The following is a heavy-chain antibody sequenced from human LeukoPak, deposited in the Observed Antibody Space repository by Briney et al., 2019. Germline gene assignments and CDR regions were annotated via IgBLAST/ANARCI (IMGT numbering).Heavy chain of an antibody. CDR3: ARARDSSAWFSSDY. Sequence: GGSLRLSCAASGFTFSSYWMNWVRQAPGKGLEWVANIQQDGSEKYYVDSVKGRFTISRDNAKNSLYLQMNNLRAEDTAVYYCARARDSSAWFSSDYWGQGTLVTVSS. D-gene: IGHD6-13*01. CDR2: IQQDGSEK. CDR1: GFTFSSYW. V-gene: IGHV3-7*04. J-gene: IGHJ4*02.